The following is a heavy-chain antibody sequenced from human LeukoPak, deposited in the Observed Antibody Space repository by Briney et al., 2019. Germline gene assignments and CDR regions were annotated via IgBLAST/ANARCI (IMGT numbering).Heavy chain of an antibody. Sequence: SVKVSCKASGGTFSSYAISWVRQAPGQGLEWMGRIIPILGIANYAQKFQGRVTITADKSTSTAYMELSSLRSEDTAVYYCAREGDDYGGNAGFPRGYWGQGTLVTVSS. D-gene: IGHD4-23*01. CDR2: IIPILGIA. CDR1: GGTFSSYA. V-gene: IGHV1-69*04. CDR3: AREGDDYGGNAGFPRGY. J-gene: IGHJ4*02.